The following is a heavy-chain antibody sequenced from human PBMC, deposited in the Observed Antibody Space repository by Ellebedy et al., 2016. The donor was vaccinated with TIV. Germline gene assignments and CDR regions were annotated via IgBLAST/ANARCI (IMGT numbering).Heavy chain of an antibody. V-gene: IGHV5-51*01. CDR3: ARIGGSYLIDY. D-gene: IGHD1-26*01. Sequence: KVSCKASGGTFSSYAISWVRQMPGKGLEWMGIIYPGDSDTRYSPSFQGQVTISADKSISTAYLQWSSLKASDTAMYYCARIGGSYLIDYWGQGTLVTVSS. CDR1: GGTFSSYA. CDR2: IYPGDSDT. J-gene: IGHJ4*02.